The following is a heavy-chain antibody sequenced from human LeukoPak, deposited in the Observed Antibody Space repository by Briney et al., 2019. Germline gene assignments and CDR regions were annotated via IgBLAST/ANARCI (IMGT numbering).Heavy chain of an antibody. Sequence: PGGSLRLSCAASGFTFSSYSMNWVRQAPGKGLEWVSSISSSSSYIYYADSVKGRFTISRDNAKNSLYLQMNSLRAEDTAVYYCARDGDYDFWSGFQSYGMDVWGQGTTVTVSS. D-gene: IGHD3-3*01. CDR2: ISSSSSYI. V-gene: IGHV3-21*01. J-gene: IGHJ6*02. CDR3: ARDGDYDFWSGFQSYGMDV. CDR1: GFTFSSYS.